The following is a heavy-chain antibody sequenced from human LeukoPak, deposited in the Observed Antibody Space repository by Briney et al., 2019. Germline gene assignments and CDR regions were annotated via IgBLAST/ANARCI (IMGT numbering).Heavy chain of an antibody. CDR1: GFTFSNYG. Sequence: GGSLRLSCAASGFTFSNYGMNWVRQAPGKGLEWVSYISSSSTIIYYADSVKGRFTISRDNSKNTLFLQMNSLRAEDTAVYYCARAAYDSSGYLTLWGQGTLVTVSS. CDR2: ISSSSTII. D-gene: IGHD3-22*01. J-gene: IGHJ4*02. CDR3: ARAAYDSSGYLTL. V-gene: IGHV3-48*01.